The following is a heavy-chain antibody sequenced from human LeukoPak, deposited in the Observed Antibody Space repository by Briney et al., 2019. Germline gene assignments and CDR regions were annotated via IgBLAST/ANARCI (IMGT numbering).Heavy chain of an antibody. CDR1: GFTFSNFW. Sequence: GESLRLSCTASGFTFSNFWMGWVRQAPGKGLEWVAVISYDGSNKYYADSVKGRFTISRDNSKNTLYLQMNSLRAEDTAVYYCGKNRYSGSLSPFDIWGQGTMVTVSS. J-gene: IGHJ3*02. CDR2: ISYDGSNK. V-gene: IGHV3-30*18. D-gene: IGHD1-26*01. CDR3: GKNRYSGSLSPFDI.